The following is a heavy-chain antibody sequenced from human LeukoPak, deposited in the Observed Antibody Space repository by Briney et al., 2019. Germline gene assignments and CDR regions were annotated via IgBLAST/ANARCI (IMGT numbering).Heavy chain of an antibody. J-gene: IGHJ3*02. CDR3: ARPLNYYDSSGYYHLRAFDI. V-gene: IGHV4-34*01. CDR1: GGSFSGYY. CDR2: INHSGST. Sequence: PSETLSLTCAVYGGSFSGYYWSWIRQPPGKGLEWIGEINHSGSTNFNPSLKSRVTISVDTSKNQFSLKLSSVTAADTAVYYCARPLNYYDSSGYYHLRAFDIWGQGTMVTVSS. D-gene: IGHD3-22*01.